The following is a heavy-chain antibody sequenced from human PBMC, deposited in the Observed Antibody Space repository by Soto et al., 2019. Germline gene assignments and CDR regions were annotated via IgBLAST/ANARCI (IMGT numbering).Heavy chain of an antibody. D-gene: IGHD3-10*02. CDR3: AKHRVFVAGPFDS. CDR2: ISGNVGSTT. J-gene: IGHJ4*02. CDR1: GITFTNYA. V-gene: IGHV3-23*01. Sequence: EVQLLESGGGLAQPGGSLRLSCAVSGITFTNYAMCWVRQAPGKGLEWVSGISGNVGSTTHYADSVKGRFTISRHNSKNIIFRQMNSLRDEDKEVYYWAKHRVFVAGPFDSWGPGNLVIVPS.